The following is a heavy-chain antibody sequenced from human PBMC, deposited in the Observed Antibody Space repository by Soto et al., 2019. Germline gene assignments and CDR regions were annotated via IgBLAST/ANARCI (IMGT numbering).Heavy chain of an antibody. CDR1: GFTVSSNY. CDR3: ARASWFGELSTYYYYGMDV. Sequence: GGSLRLSCAASGFTVSSNYMSWVRQAPGKGLEWVSVIYSGGSTYYADSVKGRFTISRDNSKNTLYLQMNSLRAEDTAVYYCARASWFGELSTYYYYGMDVWGQGTTVTVS. V-gene: IGHV3-53*01. J-gene: IGHJ6*02. D-gene: IGHD3-10*01. CDR2: IYSGGST.